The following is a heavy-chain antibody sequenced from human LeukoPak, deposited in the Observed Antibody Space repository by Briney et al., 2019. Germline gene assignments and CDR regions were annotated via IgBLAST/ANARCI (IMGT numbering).Heavy chain of an antibody. V-gene: IGHV1-69*05. CDR2: IIPIFGTA. CDR1: GGTFSSYA. J-gene: IGHJ4*02. D-gene: IGHD3-10*01. Sequence: SVKVSCKASGGTFSSYAISWVRQAPGQGLEWMGRIIPIFGTANYARKFQGRVTITTDESTSTAYMELSSLRSEDTAVYYCARDPGWFGELFQPLDYWGQGTLVTVSS. CDR3: ARDPGWFGELFQPLDY.